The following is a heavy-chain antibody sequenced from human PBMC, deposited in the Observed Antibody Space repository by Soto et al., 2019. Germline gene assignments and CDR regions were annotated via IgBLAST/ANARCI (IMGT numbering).Heavy chain of an antibody. CDR2: ITGSGGAT. CDR1: GFTFTNYA. CDR3: AKSSGSYLNNWLDP. D-gene: IGHD6-19*01. J-gene: IGHJ5*02. Sequence: GGSLRLSCVSSGFTFTNYAMTWVRQAPGKGLEWVSSITGSGGATYHADSVKGRFTISRDNAKYTLYLQINSLRAEDTAIYYCAKSSGSYLNNWLDPWGQGTLVTVSS. V-gene: IGHV3-23*01.